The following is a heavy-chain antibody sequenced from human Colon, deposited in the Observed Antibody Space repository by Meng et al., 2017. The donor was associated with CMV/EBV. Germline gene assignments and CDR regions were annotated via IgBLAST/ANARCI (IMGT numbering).Heavy chain of an antibody. D-gene: IGHD3-3*01. J-gene: IGHJ4*02. V-gene: IGHV4-30-2*01. CDR3: ARGKLRSGYYPYFDS. Sequence: GSWSRQPTRKGQVWIGNNDQTGNTNTSASLKTRVTISVDKSNNQFSLRMSSVTAADTAVYYCARGKLRSGYYPYFDSWGQGTLVTVSS. CDR2: NDQTGNT.